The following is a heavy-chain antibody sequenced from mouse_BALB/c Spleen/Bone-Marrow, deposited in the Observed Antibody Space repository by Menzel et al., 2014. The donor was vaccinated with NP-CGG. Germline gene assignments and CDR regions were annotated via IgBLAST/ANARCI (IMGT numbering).Heavy chain of an antibody. D-gene: IGHD2-4*01. Sequence: QVQLKESGPELVKPGASVRISCKASGYTFTSYYIDWVKQRPGQGLGWIGGIYPGNVSTTNTEKFKGKATLTADKSSNTAYRQPSSLTTEDSAVYFWARNDYAYWGQGTLVTVSA. J-gene: IGHJ3*01. CDR3: ARNDYAY. CDR1: GYTFTSYY. CDR2: IYPGNVST. V-gene: IGHV1S56*01.